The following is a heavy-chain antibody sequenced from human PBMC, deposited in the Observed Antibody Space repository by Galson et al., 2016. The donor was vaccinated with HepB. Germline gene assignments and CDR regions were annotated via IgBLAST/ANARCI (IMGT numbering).Heavy chain of an antibody. J-gene: IGHJ3*01. Sequence: SLRLSCAASGFTFSLYGMHWVRQAPGQGLEWVAVVWFDGYTKFYADSVRGRFTVSRDSSRDTVDLQMNNLRAEDTAMYFCARDLGVRGYGREPRDAYDLWGQGTMVSVSS. D-gene: IGHD3-10*01. V-gene: IGHV3-33*01. CDR1: GFTFSLYG. CDR3: ARDLGVRGYGREPRDAYDL. CDR2: VWFDGYTK.